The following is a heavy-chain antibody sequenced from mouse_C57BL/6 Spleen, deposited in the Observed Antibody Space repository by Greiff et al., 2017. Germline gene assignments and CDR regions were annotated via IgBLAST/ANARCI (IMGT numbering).Heavy chain of an antibody. CDR2: ISSGSSTI. V-gene: IGHV5-17*01. Sequence: EVQGVVSGGGLVKPGGSLRLSCASSGFTFSDYGMHWVRQAPEKGLEWVAYISSGSSTIYYADPVKGRFTISRDNAKNTLFLQMTSLRSEDTAMYYCARSGIAWFAYWGQGTLVTVSA. D-gene: IGHD1-1*01. CDR1: GFTFSDYG. CDR3: ARSGIAWFAY. J-gene: IGHJ3*01.